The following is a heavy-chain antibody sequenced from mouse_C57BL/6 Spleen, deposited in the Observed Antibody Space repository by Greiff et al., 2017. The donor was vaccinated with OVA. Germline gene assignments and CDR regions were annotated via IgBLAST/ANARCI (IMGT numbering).Heavy chain of an antibody. J-gene: IGHJ2*01. CDR3: ARKADLPDYFDY. V-gene: IGHV1-81*01. Sequence: VQLQQSGAELARPGASVKLSCKASGYTFTSYGISWVKQRTGQGLEWIGEIYPRSGNTYYNEKFKGKATLTADKSSSTAYMELRSLTSEDSAVYFCARKADLPDYFDYWGQGTTLTVSS. CDR1: GYTFTSYG. CDR2: IYPRSGNT.